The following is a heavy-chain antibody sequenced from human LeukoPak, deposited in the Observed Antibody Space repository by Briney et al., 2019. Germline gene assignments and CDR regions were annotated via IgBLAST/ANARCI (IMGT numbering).Heavy chain of an antibody. D-gene: IGHD3-16*02. V-gene: IGHV3-30-3*01. CDR2: ISFDGSNK. J-gene: IGHJ4*02. CDR3: ARDYPLNPFDY. Sequence: GGSLRLSCAASGFTFSSYTKHWVRQPPGKGLEWVAVISFDGSNKYYADSVKGRFTISRDNSKNTLFLQMNSLRAEDTAVYYCARDYPLNPFDYWGQGTLVTVSS. CDR1: GFTFSSYT.